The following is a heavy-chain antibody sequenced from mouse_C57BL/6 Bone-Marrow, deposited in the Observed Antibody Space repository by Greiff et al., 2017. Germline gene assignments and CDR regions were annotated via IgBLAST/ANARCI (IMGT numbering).Heavy chain of an antibody. CDR3: ARHSSSYWYFDV. D-gene: IGHD1-1*01. CDR2: ISSGSSTS. V-gene: IGHV5-17*01. Sequence: VQLKESGGGLVKPGGSLKLSCAASGFTFSDYGMHWVRQAPEKGLEWVAYISSGSSTSYYADTVKGRFTISRDNAKNTLFLQMTSLRSEDTAMYYCARHSSSYWYFDVWGTGTTVTVSS. J-gene: IGHJ1*03. CDR1: GFTFSDYG.